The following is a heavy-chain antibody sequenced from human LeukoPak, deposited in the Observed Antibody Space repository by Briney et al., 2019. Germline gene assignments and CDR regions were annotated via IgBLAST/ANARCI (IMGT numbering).Heavy chain of an antibody. Sequence: PSETLSLTCTVSGGSISSYYWSWIRQPPGKGLEWIGYIYYSGSTNYNPSLKSRVTISVDTSKNQFSLKLSSVTAADTAVYYCAREGWAVGRGYYFDYWGQGTLATVSS. CDR1: GGSISSYY. CDR2: IYYSGST. V-gene: IGHV4-59*01. J-gene: IGHJ4*02. D-gene: IGHD6-19*01. CDR3: AREGWAVGRGYYFDY.